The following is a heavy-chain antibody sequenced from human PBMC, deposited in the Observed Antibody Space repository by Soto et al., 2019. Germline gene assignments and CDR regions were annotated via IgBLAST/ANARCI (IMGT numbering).Heavy chain of an antibody. J-gene: IGHJ3*02. Sequence: ASVKVSCKASGYTFTSYYAHWVRQAPGQGLEWMGIINPSGGSTSYAQKLQGRVTMTRDTSTSTVYMELSSLRSEDTAVYYCASSMIVGTGDAFDIWGQGTMVTVSS. CDR3: ASSMIVGTGDAFDI. V-gene: IGHV1-46*01. D-gene: IGHD3-22*01. CDR2: INPSGGST. CDR1: GYTFTSYY.